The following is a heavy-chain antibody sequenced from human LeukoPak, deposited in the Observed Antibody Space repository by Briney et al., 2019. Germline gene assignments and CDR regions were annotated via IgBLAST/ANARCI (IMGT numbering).Heavy chain of an antibody. Sequence: GGSPRLSCAASGFTFSSYSMNWVRQAPGKGLEWVSSISSSSSYIYYADSVKGRFTISRDNAKNSLYLQMNSLRAEDTAVYYCARDRSIAVADYFDYWGQGTLVTVSS. D-gene: IGHD6-19*01. CDR3: ARDRSIAVADYFDY. CDR1: GFTFSSYS. V-gene: IGHV3-21*01. CDR2: ISSSSSYI. J-gene: IGHJ4*02.